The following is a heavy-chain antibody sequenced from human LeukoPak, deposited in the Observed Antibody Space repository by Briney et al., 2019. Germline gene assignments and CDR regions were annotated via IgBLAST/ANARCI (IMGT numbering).Heavy chain of an antibody. J-gene: IGHJ4*02. CDR2: MNPNSGNT. D-gene: IGHD3-9*01. CDR3: TIRDVYDILTGYDY. CDR1: GYTFTSYD. Sequence: GASVKVSCRASGYTFTSYDINWVRQATGQGLEWMGWMNPNSGNTGYAQKFQGRVTMTRNTSISTAYMALSSLRSEDTAVYYCTIRDVYDILTGYDYWGQGTLVTVSS. V-gene: IGHV1-8*01.